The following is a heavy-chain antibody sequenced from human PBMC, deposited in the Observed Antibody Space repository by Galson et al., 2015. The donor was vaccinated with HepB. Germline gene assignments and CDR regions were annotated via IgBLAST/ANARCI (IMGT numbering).Heavy chain of an antibody. CDR2: ISSSSTTI. V-gene: IGHV3-48*02. CDR3: MVFQDTVDY. D-gene: IGHD5-18*01. CDR1: GFTLSTSA. J-gene: IGHJ4*02. Sequence: SLRLSCAASGFTLSTSAMNWVRKAPGKGLEWVSYISSSSTTIYYADSVKGRFTISRDNAKNSLYLQMNSLRDEDTAVYYCMVFQDTVDYWGQGALVTVSS.